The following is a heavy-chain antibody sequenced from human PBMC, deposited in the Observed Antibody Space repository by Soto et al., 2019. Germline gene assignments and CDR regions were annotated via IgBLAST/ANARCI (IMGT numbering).Heavy chain of an antibody. J-gene: IGHJ3*02. CDR1: GYTLINYY. D-gene: IGHD3-22*01. V-gene: IGHV1-46*01. CDR3: ARGDSHTSGYYYNAFDI. Sequence: GASVKVSCKASGYTLINYYMHWVRQAPGQGLEWMGIIYPSDDGTNYAQKFQGRVTMTTDTPTSTAYMELSSLRSEDTAVYYCARGDSHTSGYYYNAFDIWGQGTMVT. CDR2: IYPSDDGT.